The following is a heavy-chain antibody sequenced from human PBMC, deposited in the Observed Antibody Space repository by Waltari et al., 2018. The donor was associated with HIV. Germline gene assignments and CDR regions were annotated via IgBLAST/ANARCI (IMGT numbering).Heavy chain of an antibody. CDR3: ARRTTGTTGLDY. J-gene: IGHJ4*02. CDR2: IYYSGST. D-gene: IGHD1-1*01. CDR1: GGSISSSSYS. V-gene: IGHV4-39*01. Sequence: QLQLQESGPGLVKPSETLSLPCTVSGGSISSSSYSWGWIRQPPGKGLEWIGSIYYSGSTYYNPSLKSRVTISVDTSKNQFSLKLSSVTAADTAVYYCARRTTGTTGLDYWGQGTLVTVSS.